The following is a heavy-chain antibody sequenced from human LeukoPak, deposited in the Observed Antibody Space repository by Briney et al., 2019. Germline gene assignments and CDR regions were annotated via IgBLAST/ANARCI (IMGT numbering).Heavy chain of an antibody. D-gene: IGHD3-10*02. CDR3: AELGITMIGGV. V-gene: IGHV3-48*03. CDR1: GFTFSSYE. J-gene: IGHJ6*04. CDR2: ISSSGSTI. Sequence: PGGSLRLSCAASGFTFSSYEMNWVRQAPGKGLEWVSYISSSGSTIYYADSVKGRFTISRDNAKNSLYLQMNSLIAEDKAVYYCAELGITMIGGVWGKGTTVTISS.